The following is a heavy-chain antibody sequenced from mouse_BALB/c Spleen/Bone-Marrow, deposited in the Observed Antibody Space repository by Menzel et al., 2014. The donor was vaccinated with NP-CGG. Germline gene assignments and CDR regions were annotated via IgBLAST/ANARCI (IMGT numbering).Heavy chain of an antibody. Sequence: QVQLQQSGAELVGPGTPVKLSCKASGYTFTSYWMNWVKQRPGRGLEWIGRIDPSDSETHYNQKFKDKATLTVDKSSSTAYIQLSSLTSEDSAVYYCARWGAYFDYWGQGTTFTVSS. CDR2: IDPSDSET. CDR1: GYTFTSYW. V-gene: IGHV1-61*01. J-gene: IGHJ2*01. CDR3: ARWGAYFDY.